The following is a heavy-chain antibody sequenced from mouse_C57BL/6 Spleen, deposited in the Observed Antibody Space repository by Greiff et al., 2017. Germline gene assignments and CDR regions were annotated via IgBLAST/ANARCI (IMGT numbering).Heavy chain of an antibody. J-gene: IGHJ2*01. CDR2: INPSSGYT. CDR1: GYTFTSYT. Sequence: VQLQQSGAELARPGASVKMSCKASGYTFTSYTMHWVKQRPGQGLEWIGYINPSSGYTKYNQKFKDKATLTADKSSSTAYMQLSSLTSEDSAVYYCARQNWDEGYFDYWGQGTTLTVSS. CDR3: ARQNWDEGYFDY. D-gene: IGHD4-1*01. V-gene: IGHV1-4*01.